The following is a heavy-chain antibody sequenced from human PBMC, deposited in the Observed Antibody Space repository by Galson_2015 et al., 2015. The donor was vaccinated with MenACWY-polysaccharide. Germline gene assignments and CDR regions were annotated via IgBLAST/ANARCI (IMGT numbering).Heavy chain of an antibody. CDR2: IFHSGTT. J-gene: IGHJ4*02. V-gene: IGHV4-38-2*01. CDR1: DYSISSGYF. Sequence: LSLTCAVSDYSISSGYFWGWLRQPPGKGLEWIASIFHSGTTYYNPSLKSRVTISVDTTKNQFSLKLSSVTAADTAVYYCARVEKYSGSFYILYWGQGTLVTVSS. CDR3: ARVEKYSGSFYILY. D-gene: IGHD1-26*01.